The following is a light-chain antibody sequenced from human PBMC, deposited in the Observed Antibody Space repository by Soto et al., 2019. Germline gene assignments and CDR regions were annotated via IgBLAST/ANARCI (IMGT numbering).Light chain of an antibody. J-gene: IGLJ2*01. Sequence: QSVLTQPPSVSGAPGQRVTISCTGSSSNIGAGYDVHWYQQFPGTTPKFLIYGNTNRPSGVPDRFSASKSGTAASLDITGLHAEDEDEYFCQSYDSSLPVVFGGGTKLTVL. V-gene: IGLV1-40*01. CDR3: QSYDSSLPVV. CDR1: SSNIGAGYD. CDR2: GNT.